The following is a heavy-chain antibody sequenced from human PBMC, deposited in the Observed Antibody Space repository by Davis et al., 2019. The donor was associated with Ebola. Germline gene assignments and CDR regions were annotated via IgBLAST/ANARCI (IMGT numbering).Heavy chain of an antibody. J-gene: IGHJ4*02. V-gene: IGHV3-73*01. D-gene: IGHD1-26*01. CDR1: GFTFSGSA. CDR2: IRSKANSYAT. CDR3: TTTTNDFDY. Sequence: GGSLRLSCAASGFTFSGSAMHWVRQAPGKGLEWVGRIRSKANSYATAYAASVKGRFTISRDDSKNTEYLQMNSLKTEDTAVYYCTTTTNDFDYWGQGTLVTVSS.